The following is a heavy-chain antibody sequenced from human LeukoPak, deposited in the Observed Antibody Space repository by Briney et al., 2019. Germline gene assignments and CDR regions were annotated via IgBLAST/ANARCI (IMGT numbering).Heavy chain of an antibody. CDR2: IYPGDSDT. CDR1: GYSFTSYW. Sequence: GESLKISCKGSGYSFTSYWIGWVRQMPGKGLEWMGIIYPGDSDTRYSPSFQGQVTISADKSISTAYLQWSSLKASDTAIYYCAREIVVVPAAMSGFDPWGQGTLVTVSS. V-gene: IGHV5-51*01. J-gene: IGHJ5*02. CDR3: AREIVVVPAAMSGFDP. D-gene: IGHD2-2*01.